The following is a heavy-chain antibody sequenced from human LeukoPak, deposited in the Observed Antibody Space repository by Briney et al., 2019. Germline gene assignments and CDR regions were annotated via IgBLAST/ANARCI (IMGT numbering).Heavy chain of an antibody. J-gene: IGHJ4*02. CDR2: IIPIFDTA. CDR3: ARDILPSYSGYDRTLPDY. D-gene: IGHD5-12*01. Sequence: ASVKVSCKASGGTFSSYAISWVRQAPGQGLEWMGGIIPIFDTANYAQKFQGRVTITADESTSTAYMELSSLRSEDTAVYYCARDILPSYSGYDRTLPDYWGQGTLVTVSS. CDR1: GGTFSSYA. V-gene: IGHV1-69*01.